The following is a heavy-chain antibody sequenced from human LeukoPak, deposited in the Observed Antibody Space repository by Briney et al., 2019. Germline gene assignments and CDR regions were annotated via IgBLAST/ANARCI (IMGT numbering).Heavy chain of an antibody. CDR2: TYYRSKWYN. J-gene: IGHJ4*02. Sequence: SQTLSLTCAISGDSVSSNSAAWNWIRQSPSRGLEWLGRTYYRSKWYNDYAVSVKSRITIDPDTSKNQFSLQLNSVTPEDTAVYYCARVGGTYYDSWSGFLDAYYFDYWGQGTLVTVSS. V-gene: IGHV6-1*01. D-gene: IGHD3-3*01. CDR1: GDSVSSNSAA. CDR3: ARVGGTYYDSWSGFLDAYYFDY.